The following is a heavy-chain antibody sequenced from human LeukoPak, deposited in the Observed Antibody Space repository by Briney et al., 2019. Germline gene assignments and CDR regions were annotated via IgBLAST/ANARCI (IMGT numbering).Heavy chain of an antibody. CDR2: ISAYNGNT. D-gene: IGHD6-19*01. J-gene: IGHJ5*02. Sequence: GASVKVSCKASGYTFTSYGISWVRQAPGQGLEWMGWISAYNGNTNYAQKLQGRVTMTTDTSTSTAYMELRSLRSDDTAVYYCARDQSPGIAVAGPNWCDPWGQGTLVTVSS. CDR1: GYTFTSYG. CDR3: ARDQSPGIAVAGPNWCDP. V-gene: IGHV1-18*01.